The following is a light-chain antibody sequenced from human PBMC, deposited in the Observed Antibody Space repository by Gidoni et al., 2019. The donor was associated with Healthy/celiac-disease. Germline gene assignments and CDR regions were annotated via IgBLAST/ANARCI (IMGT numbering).Light chain of an antibody. V-gene: IGKV1-16*02. CDR3: HKYSTYPYT. CDR2: SAY. Sequence: DIHITQSPSSLSASVGDKVTITCRASQDIPTYLAWIQQKPGKAPKSLIYSAYSLQSGVPSKFTGSGSGTNFTLTISSLQPEDFATYYCHKYSTYPYTFGQGTKLEIK. J-gene: IGKJ2*01. CDR1: QDIPTY.